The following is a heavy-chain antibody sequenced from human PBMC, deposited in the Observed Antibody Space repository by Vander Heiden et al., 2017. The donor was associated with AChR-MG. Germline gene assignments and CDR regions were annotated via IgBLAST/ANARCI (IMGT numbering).Heavy chain of an antibody. CDR1: GYTFTSYA. CDR3: ARFGVGATSYYYYGMDV. D-gene: IGHD1-26*01. CDR2: INAGNGNT. V-gene: IGHV1-3*01. J-gene: IGHJ6*02. Sequence: QVQLVQSGAEVKKPGASVKVSCKASGYTFTSYAMPWVRQAPGQRLEWMGWINAGNGNTKYSQKFQGRVTITRDTSASTAYMELSSLRSEDTAVYYCARFGVGATSYYYYGMDVWGQGTTVTVSS.